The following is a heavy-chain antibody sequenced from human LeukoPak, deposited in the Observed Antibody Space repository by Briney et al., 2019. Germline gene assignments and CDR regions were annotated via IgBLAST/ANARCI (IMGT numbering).Heavy chain of an antibody. V-gene: IGHV4-34*01. D-gene: IGHD4-23*01. CDR3: ASAPSTVVTPPAFDI. CDR1: GGSFSGYY. J-gene: IGHJ3*02. CDR2: INHSGST. Sequence: SETLSLACAVYGGSFSGYYWSWIRQPPGKGLEWIGEINHSGSTNYNPSLKSRVTISVDTSKNQFSLKLSSVTAADTAVYYCASAPSTVVTPPAFDIWGQGTMVTVSS.